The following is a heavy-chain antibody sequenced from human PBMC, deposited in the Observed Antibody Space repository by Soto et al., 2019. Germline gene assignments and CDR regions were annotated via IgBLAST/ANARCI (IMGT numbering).Heavy chain of an antibody. Sequence: EVQLVESGGGLVQPGWSLRLSCAASGFTFSSYWMHWVRQAPGKGLVWVSSISTDASSTSYADPVKGRFTISRDNAKNTLYLQMNRVRAEDPAVYYCARLPNKSPQNWGQGALVIVSP. V-gene: IGHV3-74*01. J-gene: IGHJ1*01. CDR1: GFTFSSYW. CDR3: ARLPNKSPQN. CDR2: ISTDASST.